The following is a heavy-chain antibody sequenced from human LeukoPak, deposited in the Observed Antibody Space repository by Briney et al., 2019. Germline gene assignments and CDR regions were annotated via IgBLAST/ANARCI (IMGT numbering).Heavy chain of an antibody. CDR3: ARTTRFDY. CDR1: GFTFSSYG. CDR2: ISYDGSNK. Sequence: GGSLRLSCAASGFTFSSYGMHWVRQAPGKGLEWVAVISYDGSNKYYADSMKGRFTISRDNAKNSLYLQMNSLRAEDTAVYYCARTTRFDYWGQGTLVIVSS. J-gene: IGHJ4*02. D-gene: IGHD1-26*01. V-gene: IGHV3-30*03.